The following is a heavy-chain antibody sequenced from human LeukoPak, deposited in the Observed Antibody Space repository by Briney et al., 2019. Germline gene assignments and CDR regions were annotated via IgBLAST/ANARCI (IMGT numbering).Heavy chain of an antibody. Sequence: SETLSLTCTVSGGSISSSSYYWGWIRQPPGKGLEWIGSIYYSGSTYYNPSLKSRVTISVDTSKNQFSLKLSSVTAADTAVYYCAREGLEGWFDPWGQGTLVTVSS. J-gene: IGHJ5*02. V-gene: IGHV4-39*07. CDR3: AREGLEGWFDP. CDR2: IYYSGST. CDR1: GGSISSSSYY.